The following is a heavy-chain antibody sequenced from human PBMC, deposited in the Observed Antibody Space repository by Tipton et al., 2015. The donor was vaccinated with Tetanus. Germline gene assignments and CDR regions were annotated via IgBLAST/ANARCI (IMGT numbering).Heavy chain of an antibody. CDR2: ISSSSSTI. J-gene: IGHJ4*02. CDR1: GFTFSSYS. V-gene: IGHV3-48*01. CDR3: ANDPTGGSSWYSRKRDKTPSDY. Sequence: SLRLSCAASGFTFSSYSMNWVRQAPGKGLEWVSYISSSSSTIYYADSVKGRFTISRDNSKNTLYLQMNSLRAEDTAVYYCANDPTGGSSWYSRKRDKTPSDYWGQGTLVTVSS. D-gene: IGHD6-13*01.